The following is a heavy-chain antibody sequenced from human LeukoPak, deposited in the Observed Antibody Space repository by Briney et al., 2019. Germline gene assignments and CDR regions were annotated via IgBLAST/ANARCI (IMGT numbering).Heavy chain of an antibody. J-gene: IGHJ4*02. V-gene: IGHV3-21*05. D-gene: IGHD3-10*01. CDR3: ARRGPYFDY. Sequence: GGSLRLSCTAPGFIFSNHGMNWVRQAPGKGLEWISYISSTSTDIYYVDSVKGRFTISRDNAKNSVYLQMNSLRAEDTAIYYCARRGPYFDYWGQGILATVSS. CDR2: ISSTSTDI. CDR1: GFIFSNHG.